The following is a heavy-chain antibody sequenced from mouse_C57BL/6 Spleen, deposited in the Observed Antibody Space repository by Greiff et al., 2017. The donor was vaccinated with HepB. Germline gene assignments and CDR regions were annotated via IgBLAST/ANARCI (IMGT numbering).Heavy chain of an antibody. CDR2: INPGSGGT. D-gene: IGHD1-1*01. Sequence: QVQLKESGAELVRPGTSVKVSCKASGYAFTNYLIEWVKQRPGQGLEWIGVINPGSGGTNYNEKFKGKATLTADKSSSTAYMQLSSLTSEDSAVYFCARSDYGPAWFAYWGQGTLVTVSA. V-gene: IGHV1-54*01. CDR3: ARSDYGPAWFAY. CDR1: GYAFTNYL. J-gene: IGHJ3*01.